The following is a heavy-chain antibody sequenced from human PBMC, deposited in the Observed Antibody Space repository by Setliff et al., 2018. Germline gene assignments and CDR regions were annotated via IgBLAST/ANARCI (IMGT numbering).Heavy chain of an antibody. D-gene: IGHD3-3*01. Sequence: PGGSLRLSCTTSGFNFGDYGMNWVRQAPGKGLEWVAFIRSKTYGGTTEYAASVRGRFIISRDDSKNTLYLQMNSLKTEDTAVYYCTRNLAYYDFWSGYPNNYYFDYWGQGTLVTVS. V-gene: IGHV3-49*04. J-gene: IGHJ4*02. CDR3: TRNLAYYDFWSGYPNNYYFDY. CDR2: IRSKTYGGTT. CDR1: GFNFGDYG.